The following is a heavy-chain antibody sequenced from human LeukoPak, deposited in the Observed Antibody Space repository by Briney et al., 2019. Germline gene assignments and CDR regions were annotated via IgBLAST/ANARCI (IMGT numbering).Heavy chain of an antibody. CDR1: GGSVSSYY. V-gene: IGHV4-59*02. J-gene: IGHJ5*02. D-gene: IGHD6-6*01. CDR3: ARDLIAARPGTNFEGFDP. Sequence: SETLSLTCTVSGGSVSSYYWSWIRQPPGKGLEWIGYIYYSGSTNYNPSLKSRVTISVDRSKNQFSLKLSSVTAADTAVYYCARDLIAARPGTNFEGFDPWGQGTLVTVSS. CDR2: IYYSGST.